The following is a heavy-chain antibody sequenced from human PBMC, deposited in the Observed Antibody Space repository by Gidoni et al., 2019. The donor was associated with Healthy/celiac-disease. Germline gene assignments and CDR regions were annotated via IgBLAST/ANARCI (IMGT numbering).Heavy chain of an antibody. D-gene: IGHD5-12*01. CDR2: IYSGGST. J-gene: IGHJ4*02. V-gene: IGHV3-53*02. CDR3: ARLHAGAT. CDR1: VFTVSSNY. Sequence: EVQLVETGGGLIQLGGSLRLSCSASVFTVSSNYMSWVRQDPGKGLGWVSVIYSGGSTYYADSVKGRFTISRDNSTNTLYLQMDSLRAEDTAVYYCARLHAGATWGQGTLVTVS.